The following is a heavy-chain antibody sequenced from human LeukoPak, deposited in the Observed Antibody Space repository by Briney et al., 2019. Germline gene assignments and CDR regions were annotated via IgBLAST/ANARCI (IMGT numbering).Heavy chain of an antibody. CDR1: GFTFSSYG. CDR2: ISYDGSKK. J-gene: IGHJ6*02. V-gene: IGHV3-30*18. Sequence: GRSLRLSCAASGFTFSSYGVHWVRQAPGKGLEWVALISYDGSKKYYADSVKGRFTISRYNSKNTLYLQMSSLRGEDTAVYYCAKGRNYGGYYYYGMDVWGQGTTVTVSS. D-gene: IGHD4-23*01. CDR3: AKGRNYGGYYYYGMDV.